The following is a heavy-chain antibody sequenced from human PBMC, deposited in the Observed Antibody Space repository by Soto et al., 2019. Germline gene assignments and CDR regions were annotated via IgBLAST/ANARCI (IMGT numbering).Heavy chain of an antibody. CDR3: ASCFDATVYYYFTY. CDR2: ISSSGSTI. J-gene: IGHJ4*01. V-gene: IGHV3-48*03. Sequence: GGSLRLSCAASGFTFSSYEMNWVRQAPGKGLEWIAYISSSGSTIYYSDSVKGRFTISRDNAKKSLYLQMNSLGAEDTAVYYCASCFDATVYYYFTYSGHGTPVT. D-gene: IGHD3-9*01. CDR1: GFTFSSYE.